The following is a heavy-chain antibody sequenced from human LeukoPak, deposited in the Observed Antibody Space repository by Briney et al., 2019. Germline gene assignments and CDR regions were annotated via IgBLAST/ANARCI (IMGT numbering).Heavy chain of an antibody. J-gene: IGHJ4*02. CDR2: ISGSGGST. V-gene: IGHV3-23*01. D-gene: IGHD2-15*01. Sequence: GGSLRLPCAASGFTFSSYAMSWVRQAPGKGLEWVSAISGSGGSTYYADSVKGRFTISRDNSKNTLYLQMNSLRAEDTAVYYCAKAPRSYCSGGSCYSGYWAQGTLVTVSS. CDR1: GFTFSSYA. CDR3: AKAPRSYCSGGSCYSGY.